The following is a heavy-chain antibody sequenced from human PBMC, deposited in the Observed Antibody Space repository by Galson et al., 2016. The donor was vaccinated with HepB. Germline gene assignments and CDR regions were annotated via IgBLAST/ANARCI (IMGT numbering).Heavy chain of an antibody. CDR3: ARDRSGLYNWFDP. CDR1: GFTFSIHD. CDR2: ISGDAESA. J-gene: IGHJ5*02. Sequence: SLRLSCAASGFTFSIHDMHWVRQGPGKGLEWVSLISGDAESAYYADTVRGRFTSSRDNSQNSLYLQLDSLTTEDTGVYFCARDRSGLYNWFDPWGQGALVTVSS. V-gene: IGHV3-43*02. D-gene: IGHD1-26*01.